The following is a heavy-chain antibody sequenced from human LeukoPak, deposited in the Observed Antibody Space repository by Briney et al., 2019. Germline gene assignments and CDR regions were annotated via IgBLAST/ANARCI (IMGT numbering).Heavy chain of an antibody. J-gene: IGHJ6*02. D-gene: IGHD3-9*01. CDR3: ARPPDILTGYSDYYGMDV. Sequence: GGSLRLSCAASGFTFSSYAMHWVRQAPGKGLEWVAVIPYDGSNKYYADSVKGRFTISRDNSKNTLYLQMNSLRAEDTAVYYCARPPDILTGYSDYYGMDVWGQGTTVTVSS. CDR1: GFTFSSYA. V-gene: IGHV3-30-3*01. CDR2: IPYDGSNK.